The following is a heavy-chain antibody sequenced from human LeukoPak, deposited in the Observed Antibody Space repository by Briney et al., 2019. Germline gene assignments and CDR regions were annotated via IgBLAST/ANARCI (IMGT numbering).Heavy chain of an antibody. D-gene: IGHD4-17*01. CDR1: GFTFSGSA. CDR3: TRQTTVTTWWFDP. Sequence: GGSLKLSCAASGFTFSGSAMHWVRQASGKGLEWVGRIRSKANSYATAYAASVKGRFTIFRDDSKNTAYLQMNSLKTEDTALYYCTRQTTVTTWWFDPWGQGTLVTVSS. V-gene: IGHV3-73*01. J-gene: IGHJ5*02. CDR2: IRSKANSYAT.